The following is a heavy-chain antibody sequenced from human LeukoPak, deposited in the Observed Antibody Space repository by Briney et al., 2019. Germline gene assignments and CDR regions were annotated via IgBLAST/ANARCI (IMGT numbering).Heavy chain of an antibody. V-gene: IGHV3-66*01. CDR2: IYSGGTI. Sequence: PGGSLRLSCAASGFTVSSNYMSWVRQAPGKGLEWVSIIYSGGTIYYADSVKGRFTISRDNSKNTLYLQMNSLRAEDTAIYYCARETYFDYRGQGTLVTVSS. J-gene: IGHJ4*02. CDR3: ARETYFDY. CDR1: GFTVSSNY.